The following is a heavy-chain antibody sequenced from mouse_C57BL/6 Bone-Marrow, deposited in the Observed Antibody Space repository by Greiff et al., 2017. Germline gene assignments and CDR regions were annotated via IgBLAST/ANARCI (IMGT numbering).Heavy chain of an antibody. J-gene: IGHJ4*01. V-gene: IGHV1-50*01. D-gene: IGHD2-4*01. Sequence: QVQLQQPGAELVKPGASVKLSCKASGYTFTSYWMQWVKQRPGQGLEWIGEIDPSDSYTNYNQKFKGKATLTVDTSSSPAYMQLSSLPSEDSAVYYCATTMITAGDSLYYYAMDYWGQGTSVTVSS. CDR2: IDPSDSYT. CDR1: GYTFTSYW. CDR3: ATTMITAGDSLYYYAMDY.